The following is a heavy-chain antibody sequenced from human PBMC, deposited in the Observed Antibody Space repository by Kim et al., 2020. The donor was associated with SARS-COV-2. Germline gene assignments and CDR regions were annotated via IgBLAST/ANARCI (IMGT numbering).Heavy chain of an antibody. V-gene: IGHV4-39*01. CDR3: TRHLSGSSWFDY. CDR1: GGSISSSTYS. Sequence: SETLSLTCTISGGSISSSTYSWNWFRQPPGDALEWIGGIDSSGSTYYNPSLKSRVTLSVETSKNQFSLKLSPVTAADTAVFYCTRHLSGSSWFDYWGQGT. J-gene: IGHJ4*02. D-gene: IGHD6-13*01. CDR2: IDSSGST.